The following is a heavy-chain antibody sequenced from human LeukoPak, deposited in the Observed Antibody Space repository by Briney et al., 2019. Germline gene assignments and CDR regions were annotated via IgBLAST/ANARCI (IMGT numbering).Heavy chain of an antibody. V-gene: IGHV3-23*01. J-gene: IGHJ6*03. CDR1: GFSFSSYS. Sequence: GGSLRLSCAGSGFSFSSYSLNWVRQTPGKGLEWVSAISGGGGSTYYADSVKGRFTISRDNSKNTLYLQMNSLRAEDTAVYYCAKDPGFYYYYYMDVWGKGTTVTVSS. CDR2: ISGGGGST. CDR3: AKDPGFYYYYYMDV.